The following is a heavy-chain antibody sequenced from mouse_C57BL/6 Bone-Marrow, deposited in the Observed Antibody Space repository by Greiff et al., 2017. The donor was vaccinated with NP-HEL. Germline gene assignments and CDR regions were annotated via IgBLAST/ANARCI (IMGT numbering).Heavy chain of an antibody. CDR1: GYTFTSYW. D-gene: IGHD1-1*01. J-gene: IGHJ3*01. CDR3: ARRDGSSPFAY. Sequence: VQLQQPGAELVMPGASVKLSCKASGYTFTSYWMHWVKQRPGQGLEWIGEIDPSDSYTNYNQKFKGKSTLTVDKSSSTAYMQLSSLTSEDSAVYYCARRDGSSPFAYWGQGTLVTVSA. V-gene: IGHV1-69*01. CDR2: IDPSDSYT.